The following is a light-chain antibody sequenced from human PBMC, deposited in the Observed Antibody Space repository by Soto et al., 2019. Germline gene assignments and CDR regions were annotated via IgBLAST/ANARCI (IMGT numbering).Light chain of an antibody. J-gene: IGKJ4*01. CDR1: QSINNC. Sequence: DIQMTQSPSTLSASVGDRVTITCRASQSINNCLAWYQQKPGKAPKLLIYDGFSLESGVPLRFSGSGFGTEFTLTISSLQPDDSATYYCQQYKRYSLTVGGGTKVEIK. V-gene: IGKV1-5*01. CDR3: QQYKRYSLT. CDR2: DGF.